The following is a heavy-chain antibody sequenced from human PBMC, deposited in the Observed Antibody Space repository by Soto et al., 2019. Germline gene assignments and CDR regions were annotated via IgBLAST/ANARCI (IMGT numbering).Heavy chain of an antibody. D-gene: IGHD3-22*01. CDR2: IYYSGST. V-gene: IGHV4-31*03. J-gene: IGHJ4*02. CDR3: ARVAVVTPNFDY. Sequence: PSETLSLTCTVSGGSISSGGYYWSWIRQHPGKGLGWIGYIYYSGSTYYNPSLKIRVTISVDTSKNQFSLKLSSVTAADTAVYYCARVAVVTPNFDYWGQGTLVTVSS. CDR1: GGSISSGGYY.